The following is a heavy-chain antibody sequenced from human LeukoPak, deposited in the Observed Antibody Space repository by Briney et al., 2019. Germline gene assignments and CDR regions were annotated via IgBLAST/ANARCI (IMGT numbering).Heavy chain of an antibody. D-gene: IGHD3-16*01. J-gene: IGHJ4*02. CDR1: GYTFTGYY. CDR3: ARDLVRLGEQKTKTKNDD. V-gene: IGHV1-2*02. Sequence: ASVKVSCKASGYTFTGYYMHWVRQAPGQGLEWMGWINPYSGGTNYAQKFQGRGTMTRDTSISTAYMELRRLRSDDTAVYYCARDLVRLGEQKTKTKNDDWGQGTLVTVSS. CDR2: INPYSGGT.